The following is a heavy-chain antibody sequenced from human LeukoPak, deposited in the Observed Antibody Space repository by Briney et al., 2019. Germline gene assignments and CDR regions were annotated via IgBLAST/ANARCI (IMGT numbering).Heavy chain of an antibody. CDR2: INPNSGGT. Sequence: VASVKVSCKASGYTFTGYYMHWVRQAPGQGLEWMGWINPNSGGTNYAQKFQGRVTMTRDTSISTAYMELSRLRSDDTAVYYCARDRQWLVLFDYWGQGTLVTVSS. D-gene: IGHD6-19*01. J-gene: IGHJ4*02. CDR3: ARDRQWLVLFDY. V-gene: IGHV1-2*02. CDR1: GYTFTGYY.